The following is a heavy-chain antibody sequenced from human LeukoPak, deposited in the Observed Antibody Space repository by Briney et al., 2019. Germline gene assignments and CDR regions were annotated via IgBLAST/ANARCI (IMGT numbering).Heavy chain of an antibody. D-gene: IGHD1-20*01. Sequence: SVKVSCKASGGTFSSYAISWVRQAPGQGLEWMGGIILIFGTANYAQKFQGRVTITTDESTSTAYMELSSLRSEDTAVYYCAKAWGPNNFRLDYWGQGTLVTVPS. CDR3: AKAWGPNNFRLDY. CDR1: GGTFSSYA. CDR2: IILIFGTA. V-gene: IGHV1-69*05. J-gene: IGHJ4*02.